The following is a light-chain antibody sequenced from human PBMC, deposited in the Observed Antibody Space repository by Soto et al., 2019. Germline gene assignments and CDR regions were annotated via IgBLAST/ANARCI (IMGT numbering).Light chain of an antibody. Sequence: EKGMTQSPATLSVSPGERATLSCRASQSVSSNLAWYQQKPGQAPRLLIYGASTRATGIPARFSGSGSGTEFTLTISSLQSEDFAVYYCQQRGGSPPTWTFGQGTKVDIK. CDR3: QQRGGSPPTWT. CDR1: QSVSSN. V-gene: IGKV3-15*01. J-gene: IGKJ1*01. CDR2: GAS.